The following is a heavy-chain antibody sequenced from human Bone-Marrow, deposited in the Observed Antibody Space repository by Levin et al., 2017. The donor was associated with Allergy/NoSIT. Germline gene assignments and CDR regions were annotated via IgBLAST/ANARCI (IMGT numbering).Heavy chain of an antibody. D-gene: IGHD2-15*01. CDR3: ARHSQVDAFDL. Sequence: PSETLSLTCTVSGGSITSGNDYWAWVRQPPGKGLEWIGNVYYTAHTFYNSSLESRVAISVDTSHNQFSLRLASVTPADTALYFCARHSQVDAFDLWGQGTMVSVSS. V-gene: IGHV4-39*01. CDR2: VYYTAHT. CDR1: GGSITSGNDY. J-gene: IGHJ3*01.